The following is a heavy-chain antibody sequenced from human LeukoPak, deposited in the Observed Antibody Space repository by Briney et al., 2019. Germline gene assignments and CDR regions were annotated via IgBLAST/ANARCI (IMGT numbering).Heavy chain of an antibody. Sequence: GGSLRLSCAASGFTFSSYGMHWVRQAPGKGLEWVAFIRPDASKEYHADSVKGRFIISRDNSKKILYLQMNSLRAEDTAMYYCAKEAGLFDVWGQGAMVIVSS. J-gene: IGHJ3*01. V-gene: IGHV3-30*02. CDR3: AKEAGLFDV. CDR2: IRPDASKE. CDR1: GFTFSSYG.